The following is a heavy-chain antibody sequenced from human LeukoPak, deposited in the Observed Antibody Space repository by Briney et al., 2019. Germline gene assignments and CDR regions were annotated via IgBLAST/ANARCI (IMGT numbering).Heavy chain of an antibody. CDR2: INHSGST. D-gene: IGHD2-2*01. J-gene: IGHJ5*02. CDR3: ARGLDCSSTSCYAAGVSWFDP. Sequence: SETLSLTCAVYGGSFSGYYWSWIRQPPGKGLEWIGEINHSGSTNYNPSLKSRVTISVDTSKNQFSLKLSSVTAADTAVYYCARGLDCSSTSCYAAGVSWFDPWGQGSLVTVSS. V-gene: IGHV4-34*01. CDR1: GGSFSGYY.